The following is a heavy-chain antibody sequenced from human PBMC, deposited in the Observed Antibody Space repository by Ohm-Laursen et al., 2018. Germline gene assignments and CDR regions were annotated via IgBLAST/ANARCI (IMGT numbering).Heavy chain of an antibody. CDR1: GFTFDTYA. V-gene: IGHV3-48*01. Sequence: SLRLSCSASGFTFDTYAMTWVRQAPGKGLEWVSFISSASTTIYYADSVKGRFTISRDNAKNTVYMQMDSLRAEDRAVYYCARDRKNGDSGYGMDVWGHGTTVTVSS. J-gene: IGHJ6*02. CDR3: ARDRKNGDSGYGMDV. D-gene: IGHD4-17*01. CDR2: ISSASTTI.